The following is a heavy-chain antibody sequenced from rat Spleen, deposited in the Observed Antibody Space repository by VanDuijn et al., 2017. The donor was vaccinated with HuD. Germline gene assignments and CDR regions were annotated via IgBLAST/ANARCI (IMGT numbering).Heavy chain of an antibody. J-gene: IGHJ2*01. Sequence: EVQLVESGGGLVQPGRSLKLSCAASGFTFNNYVMTWVRQAPAKGLEWVATISYDGISTYYRDSVRGRFTISSNNAESTLYLQMDSLRSEDTATYYCARHSDDGSYYYPYFDYWGQGVMVTVSS. CDR2: ISYDGIST. D-gene: IGHD1-12*02. V-gene: IGHV5-29*01. CDR1: GFTFNNYV. CDR3: ARHSDDGSYYYPYFDY.